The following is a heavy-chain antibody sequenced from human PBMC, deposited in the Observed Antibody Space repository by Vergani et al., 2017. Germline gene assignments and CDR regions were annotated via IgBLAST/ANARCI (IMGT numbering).Heavy chain of an antibody. Sequence: EVQLLESGGDLVQPGGSLRLSCAASGFTFDDYTMHWVRQAPGKGLEWLGHIRRRSEHYATAYGPSLIGRATISRDDSTNTAYLQLSSLGTDDTAIYFCSAQTQSCHDYWGQGTLVAVSS. V-gene: IGHV3-73*01. CDR2: IRRRSEHYAT. CDR1: GFTFDDYT. D-gene: IGHD3-10*01. J-gene: IGHJ4*02. CDR3: SAQTQSCHDY.